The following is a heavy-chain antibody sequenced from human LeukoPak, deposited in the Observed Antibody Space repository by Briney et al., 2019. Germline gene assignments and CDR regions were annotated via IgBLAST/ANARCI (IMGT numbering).Heavy chain of an antibody. V-gene: IGHV3-9*01. CDR1: GFTFDDYA. D-gene: IGHD3-22*01. Sequence: GGSLRLSCAASGFTFDDYAMHWVRQAPGKGLEWVSGISWNSGSIGYADSVKGRFTISRDNAKNSLYLQMNSLRAEDTALYYCAKATDSSGYYYFDYWGQGTLSPSPQ. CDR2: ISWNSGSI. J-gene: IGHJ4*02. CDR3: AKATDSSGYYYFDY.